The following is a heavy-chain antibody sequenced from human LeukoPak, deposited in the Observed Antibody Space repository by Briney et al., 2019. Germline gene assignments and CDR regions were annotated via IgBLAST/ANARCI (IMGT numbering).Heavy chain of an antibody. CDR2: ISFSGST. V-gene: IGHV4-39*07. D-gene: IGHD3-3*02. Sequence: SETLSLTCTVSGGSITSSPYYWGWIRQPPGKGLEWIGSISFSGSTFYNPSLESRVTVSRDTSKNQLSLKVNSVTAADTAVYYCARIHGGIWGQGTLVTVSS. CDR3: ARIHGGI. CDR1: GGSITSSPYY. J-gene: IGHJ4*02.